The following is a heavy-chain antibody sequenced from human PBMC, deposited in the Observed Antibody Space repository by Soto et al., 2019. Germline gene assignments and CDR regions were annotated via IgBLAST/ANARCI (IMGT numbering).Heavy chain of an antibody. CDR3: AKDLENYYYYGMDV. J-gene: IGHJ6*02. V-gene: IGHV3-30*18. CDR2: ISYDGSNK. CDR1: GFTFSSYG. Sequence: PGGSLRLSCAASGFTFSSYGMHWVRQAPGKGLEWVAVISYDGSNKYYADSVKGRFTISRDNSKNTLYLQMNSLRAEDTAVYYCAKDLENYYYYGMDVWGQGTTVTVS.